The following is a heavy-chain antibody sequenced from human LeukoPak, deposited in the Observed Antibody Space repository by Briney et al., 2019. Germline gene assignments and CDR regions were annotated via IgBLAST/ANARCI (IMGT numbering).Heavy chain of an antibody. J-gene: IGHJ5*02. CDR1: GFAFRTYW. V-gene: IGHV3-7*01. CDR2: INQDGSGK. D-gene: IGHD3-3*01. CDR3: ARQSARNWFDP. Sequence: PGGSLRLSCAASGFAFRTYWMTWVRQAPGKGLEWVASINQDGSGKYYVDSVKGRFTISRDNTKNSLYLQMNTLRAEDTAVYYCARQSARNWFDPWGQGTLLTVSS.